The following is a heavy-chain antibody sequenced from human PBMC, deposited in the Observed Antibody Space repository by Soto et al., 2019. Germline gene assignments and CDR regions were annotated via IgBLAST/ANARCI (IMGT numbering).Heavy chain of an antibody. Sequence: SLRLSCAASGFTFSSYSMNWVRQAPGKGLEWVSSISSSSSYIYYADSVKGRFTISRDNAKNSLYLQMNSLRAEDTAVYYCARDDCSGGSCYQDPYYYYGMDVWGQGTTVTVSS. CDR1: GFTFSSYS. V-gene: IGHV3-21*01. CDR2: ISSSSSYI. J-gene: IGHJ6*02. D-gene: IGHD2-15*01. CDR3: ARDDCSGGSCYQDPYYYYGMDV.